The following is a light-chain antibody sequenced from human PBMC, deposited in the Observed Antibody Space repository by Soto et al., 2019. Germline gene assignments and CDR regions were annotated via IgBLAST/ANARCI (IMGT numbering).Light chain of an antibody. CDR2: GNS. CDR3: QSYDSSLSVVV. J-gene: IGLJ2*01. CDR1: SSNIGAGYD. V-gene: IGLV1-40*01. Sequence: QSVLTQPPSVSGAPGQRVTISCTGSSSNIGAGYDVHWYQQLPGTAPKLLIYGNSNRPSGVPDRFSGSKSGTSASLAITGLQAEDEADYYCQSYDSSLSVVVFSGGTKLT.